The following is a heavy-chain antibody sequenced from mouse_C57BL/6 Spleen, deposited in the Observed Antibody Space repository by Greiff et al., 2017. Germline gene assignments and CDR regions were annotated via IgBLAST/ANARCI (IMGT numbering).Heavy chain of an antibody. D-gene: IGHD2-4*01. CDR2: ISGGGGNT. Sequence: EVQLVESGGGLVKPGGSLKLSCAASGFTFSSYTMSWVRQTPEKRLEWVATISGGGGNTYYPDSVKGRFTISRDNAKNTLYLQMSSLRSEDTALYYCARQGYDYDGYYFDYWGQGTTLTVSS. J-gene: IGHJ2*01. V-gene: IGHV5-9*01. CDR3: ARQGYDYDGYYFDY. CDR1: GFTFSSYT.